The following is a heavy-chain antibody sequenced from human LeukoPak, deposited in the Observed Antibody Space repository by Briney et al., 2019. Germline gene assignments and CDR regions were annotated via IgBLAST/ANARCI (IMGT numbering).Heavy chain of an antibody. Sequence: ATVKVSCKASGYTFTSYDINWVRQATGQGLEWMGWMNPNSDDTGFAQKFQGRVTNTRNTSINTAYMELSSLRSEDTAVYYCARGRSGDSFFDFWRQGPLVTVSS. J-gene: IGHJ4*02. CDR2: MNPNSDDT. V-gene: IGHV1-8*03. D-gene: IGHD4-17*01. CDR3: ARGRSGDSFFDF. CDR1: GYTFTSYD.